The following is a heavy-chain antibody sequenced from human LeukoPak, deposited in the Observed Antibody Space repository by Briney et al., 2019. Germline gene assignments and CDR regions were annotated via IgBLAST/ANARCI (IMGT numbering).Heavy chain of an antibody. CDR1: GFTFSSYS. Sequence: GGSLRLSCAASGFTFSSYSMNWVRQAPGKGLEWGSSISSSSSYIYYADSVKGRFTISRDNAKNSLYLQMNSLRAEDTAVYYCARAASPHYYGSGASRLDPWGQGTLVTVSS. V-gene: IGHV3-21*01. CDR2: ISSSSSYI. CDR3: ARAASPHYYGSGASRLDP. J-gene: IGHJ5*02. D-gene: IGHD3-10*01.